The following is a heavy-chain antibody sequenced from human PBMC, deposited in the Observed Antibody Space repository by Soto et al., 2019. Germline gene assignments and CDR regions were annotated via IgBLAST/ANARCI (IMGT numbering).Heavy chain of an antibody. J-gene: IGHJ4*02. V-gene: IGHV3-49*03. CDR1: GFTFGDYA. Sequence: PGGSLRLSCTASGFTFGDYAMSWFRQAPGKGLEWVGFIRSKAYGGTTEYAASVKGRFTISRDDSKSIAYLQMNSLKTEDTAVYYCTRDTYYYDSSGYYRYDYWGQGTLVTVSS. CDR3: TRDTYYYDSSGYYRYDY. D-gene: IGHD3-22*01. CDR2: IRSKAYGGTT.